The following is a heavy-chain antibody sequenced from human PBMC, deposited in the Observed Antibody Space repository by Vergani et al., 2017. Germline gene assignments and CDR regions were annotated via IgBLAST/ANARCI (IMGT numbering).Heavy chain of an antibody. J-gene: IGHJ6*02. CDR3: ANSGDCYSSGSCYYYGMDV. CDR1: GFTFSSYG. Sequence: QVQLVESGGGVVQPGRSLRLSCAASGFTFSSYGMHWVRQAPGKGLEWVAVISYDGSNKYYADSVKGRFTISRDNSKNTLYLQMNSLRAEDTAVYYCANSGDCYSSGSCYYYGMDVWGQGP. D-gene: IGHD2-21*02. CDR2: ISYDGSNK. V-gene: IGHV3-30*18.